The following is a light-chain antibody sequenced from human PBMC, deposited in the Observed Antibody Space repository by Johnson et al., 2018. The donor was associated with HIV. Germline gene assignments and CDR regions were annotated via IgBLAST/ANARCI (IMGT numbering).Light chain of an antibody. J-gene: IGLJ1*01. V-gene: IGLV1-51*01. CDR2: DNN. Sequence: QSVLTQPPSVSAAPGQKVTISCSGSSSNIGNNYVSWYQHLPGTAPKLLIYDNNKRPSGIPDRFSGSKSGTSATLGITGLQTGDEADYYCGTWDSNLSVYVFGNGTKVSVL. CDR3: GTWDSNLSVYV. CDR1: SSNIGNNY.